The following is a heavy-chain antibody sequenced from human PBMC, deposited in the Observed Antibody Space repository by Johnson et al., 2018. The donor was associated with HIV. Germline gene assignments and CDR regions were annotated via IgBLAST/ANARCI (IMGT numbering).Heavy chain of an antibody. Sequence: EVQLVESGGGFVQPGRSLRLSCAPSGFTIDDDAIHWVRQAPGKGLEWVSGISWNSDTIGYADSVKGRFAISRDNAKNSLYLQMNSLRAEDTAVYYCARDRDGQQWRSAFDIWGQGTMVTVSS. V-gene: IGHV3-9*01. CDR1: GFTIDDDA. CDR2: ISWNSDTI. D-gene: IGHD6-19*01. J-gene: IGHJ3*02. CDR3: ARDRDGQQWRSAFDI.